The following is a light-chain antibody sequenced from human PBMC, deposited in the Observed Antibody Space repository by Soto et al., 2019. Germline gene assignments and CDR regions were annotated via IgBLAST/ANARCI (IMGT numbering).Light chain of an antibody. CDR1: HLVKKNY. J-gene: IGKJ5*01. Sequence: EIVLTQSPGTLSLSPGEGTTLSCTVSHLVKKNYLAWYQQKAGQAPRLLIYAASARATGIPDRFSGRGSGTDFTLTISRLEPEDVAVFYCQQYAESPITFGQGTRLEIK. CDR3: QQYAESPIT. V-gene: IGKV3-20*01. CDR2: AAS.